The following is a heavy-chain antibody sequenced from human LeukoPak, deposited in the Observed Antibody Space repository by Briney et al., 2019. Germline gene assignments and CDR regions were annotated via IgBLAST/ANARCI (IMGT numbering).Heavy chain of an antibody. CDR3: ARGSGYYSYDAFDI. J-gene: IGHJ3*02. CDR2: INRDGSST. Sequence: GGSLRLSCAASGFAFSSYWMHWVRQVPGKGLVWVSRINRDGSSTSYADSVKGRFTISRDNAKNTLYLQMNSLRAEDTAVYYCARGSGYYSYDAFDIWGQGTMVTVSP. CDR1: GFAFSSYW. V-gene: IGHV3-74*01. D-gene: IGHD3-22*01.